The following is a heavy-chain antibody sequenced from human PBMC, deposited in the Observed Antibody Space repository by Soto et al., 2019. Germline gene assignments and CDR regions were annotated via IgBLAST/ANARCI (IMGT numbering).Heavy chain of an antibody. Sequence: PSETHSLSSTVSGGSVSNGSCYRSWIRQPPGKGLEWIGYIYYSGSTNYNPSLKSRVTISVDTSKNQFSLKLSSVTAADTAVYYCAGDGVRDYGDYDLDYWGQGTLVTVSS. CDR1: GGSVSNGSCY. D-gene: IGHD4-17*01. CDR2: IYYSGST. CDR3: AGDGVRDYGDYDLDY. J-gene: IGHJ4*02. V-gene: IGHV4-61*01.